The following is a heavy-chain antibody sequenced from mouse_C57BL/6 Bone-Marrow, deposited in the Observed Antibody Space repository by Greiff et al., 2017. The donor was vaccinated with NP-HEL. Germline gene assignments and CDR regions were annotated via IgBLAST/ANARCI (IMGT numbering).Heavy chain of an antibody. CDR1: GFTFSDYY. Sequence: EVQLQQSGGGLVQPGGSLKLSCAASGFTFSDYYMYWVRQTPEKRLEWVAYISNGGGSTYYPDTVKGRFTISRDNAKNTLYLQMSRLKSEDTAMYYCARHRNFYYAMDYWGQGTSVTVSS. CDR3: ARHRNFYYAMDY. J-gene: IGHJ4*01. CDR2: ISNGGGST. V-gene: IGHV5-12*01.